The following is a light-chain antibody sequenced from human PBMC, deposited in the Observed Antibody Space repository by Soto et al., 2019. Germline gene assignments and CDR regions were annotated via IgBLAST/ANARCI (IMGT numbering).Light chain of an antibody. CDR3: DQYGSSPYT. CDR2: GAS. J-gene: IGKJ2*01. CDR1: QRVSSSY. V-gene: IGKV3-20*01. Sequence: EIVVTQSPGILPLSPGERATLSCRASQRVSSSYLAWYQQKPGQAPRHLIYGASSRATGFPDRFSGSGSGTEFTLTILRLETEDFAVYYCDQYGSSPYTFGQRNKVEI.